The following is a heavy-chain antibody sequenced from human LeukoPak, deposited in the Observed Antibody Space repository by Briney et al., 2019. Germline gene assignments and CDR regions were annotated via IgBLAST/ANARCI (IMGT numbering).Heavy chain of an antibody. D-gene: IGHD7-27*01. CDR3: ARVANWVFDY. CDR2: IDDSGNT. J-gene: IGHJ4*02. CDR1: GGSISRYY. Sequence: SETLSLTCTVSGGSISRYYWSWIRRPPGKGLEWIGYIDDSGNTNYNPSLKSQVTISVDKSKNQFSLKLSFVTAADTAMYYCARVANWVFDYWGQGTLVTVST. V-gene: IGHV4-59*01.